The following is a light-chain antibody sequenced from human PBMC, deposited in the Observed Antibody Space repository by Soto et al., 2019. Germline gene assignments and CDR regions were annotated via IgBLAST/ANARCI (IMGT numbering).Light chain of an antibody. V-gene: IGLV2-11*01. CDR2: DVS. CDR3: CSYAGSYTGV. Sequence: QSALTQPRSVSGSPGQSVTISCTGTSSDVGGYNYVSWYQQHPGKAPKLMIYDVSNRPSGVPDRFSGSKSGNTASLTISGLQAEDEADYYCCSYAGSYTGVFGGGTQLTVL. CDR1: SSDVGGYNY. J-gene: IGLJ2*01.